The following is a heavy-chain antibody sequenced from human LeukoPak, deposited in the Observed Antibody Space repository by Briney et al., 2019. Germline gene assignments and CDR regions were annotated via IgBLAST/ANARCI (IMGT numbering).Heavy chain of an antibody. D-gene: IGHD6-19*01. Sequence: GGSLRLSCAASGFTFTDVWMSWVRQTPGKGLEWVGRIISKSGGGTTDYAAPVKGRFTISRDDSKSTLNLQMNSLKAEDTAVYYCATHSNVWLLGNWGQGTLVTVSS. CDR3: ATHSNVWLLGN. CDR2: IISKSGGGTT. J-gene: IGHJ4*02. V-gene: IGHV3-15*01. CDR1: GFTFTDVW.